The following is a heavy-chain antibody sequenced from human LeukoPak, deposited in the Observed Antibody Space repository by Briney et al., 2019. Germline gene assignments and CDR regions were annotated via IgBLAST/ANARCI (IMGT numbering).Heavy chain of an antibody. V-gene: IGHV1-69*04. Sequence: SVKVSCKASGGTFSSYAISWVRQAPGQGLEWMGRIIPIFGIANYAQKFQGRVTITAGKSTSTAYMELGSLRSEDTAVYYCAVDTAMLPFDYWGQGTLVTVSS. CDR3: AVDTAMLPFDY. CDR2: IIPIFGIA. CDR1: GGTFSSYA. J-gene: IGHJ4*02. D-gene: IGHD5-18*01.